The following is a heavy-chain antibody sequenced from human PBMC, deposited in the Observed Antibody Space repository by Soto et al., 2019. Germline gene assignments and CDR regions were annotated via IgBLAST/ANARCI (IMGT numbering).Heavy chain of an antibody. CDR1: GFTFSDYY. D-gene: IGHD3-9*01. V-gene: IGHV3-11*03. CDR3: AIDNTRYLTGPHLALY. CDR2: ISSSSSYT. J-gene: IGHJ4*02. Sequence: PGGSLRLSCAASGFTFSDYYMSWIRQAPGKGLEWVSYISSSSSYTNYADSVKGRFTISRDNAKNSLYLQMNSLRAEDTAVYYCAIDNTRYLTGPHLALYWGQGTQVTVSS.